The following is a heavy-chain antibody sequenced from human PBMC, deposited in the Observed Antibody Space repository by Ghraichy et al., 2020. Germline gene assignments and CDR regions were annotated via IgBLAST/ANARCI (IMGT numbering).Heavy chain of an antibody. CDR2: INPSGGST. D-gene: IGHD4-23*01. CDR1: GYTFTSYY. Sequence: SVKVSCTASGYTFTSYYMHWVRQAPGQGLEWMGIINPSGGSTSYAQKFQGRVTMTRDTSTSTVYMELSSLRSEDTAVYYCARGDLVVTPHGDAFDIWGQGTMVTVSS. CDR3: ARGDLVVTPHGDAFDI. J-gene: IGHJ3*02. V-gene: IGHV1-46*01.